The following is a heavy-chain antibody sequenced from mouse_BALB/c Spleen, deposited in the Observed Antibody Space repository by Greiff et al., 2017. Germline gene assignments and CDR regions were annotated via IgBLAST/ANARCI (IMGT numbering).Heavy chain of an antibody. Sequence: EVKLMESGGDLVKPGGSLKLSCAASGFTFSSYGMSWVRQTPDKRLEWVATISSGGSYTYYPDSVKGRFTISRDNAKNTLYLQMSSLKSEDTAMYYCAREENWGLDYWGQGTTLTVSS. D-gene: IGHD4-1*01. CDR3: AREENWGLDY. V-gene: IGHV5-6*01. CDR2: ISSGGSYT. CDR1: GFTFSSYG. J-gene: IGHJ2*01.